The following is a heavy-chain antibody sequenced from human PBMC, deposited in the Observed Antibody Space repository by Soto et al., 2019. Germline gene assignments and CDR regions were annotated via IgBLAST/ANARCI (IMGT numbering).Heavy chain of an antibody. CDR2: IYPGDSDI. D-gene: IGHD1-20*01. Sequence: PGESLKISCKGSGYSFSSYLIGWVRQMPVKGLEWMGVIYPGDSDIRYSPSFQGQVTISADKSISTAYLQWSSLKVSDTDMYYCPRRPGITGISDRFDDCGQRNLVAVSS. V-gene: IGHV5-51*01. CDR1: GYSFSSYL. CDR3: PRRPGITGISDRFDD. J-gene: IGHJ4*02.